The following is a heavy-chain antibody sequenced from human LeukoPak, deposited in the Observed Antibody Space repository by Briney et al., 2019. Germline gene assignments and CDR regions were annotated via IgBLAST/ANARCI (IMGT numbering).Heavy chain of an antibody. Sequence: SETLSLTCSVSGGSISSHYWSWIRQPPGKGLEWIGYDYYSGSTNYNPSLKSRVTISVDTSKNQFSLKLNSVTAADTAVYYCAGGGRIQVWLPHPFFDYWGQGTLVTVSS. V-gene: IGHV4-59*11. CDR1: GGSISSHY. CDR2: DYYSGST. J-gene: IGHJ4*02. CDR3: AGGGRIQVWLPHPFFDY. D-gene: IGHD5-18*01.